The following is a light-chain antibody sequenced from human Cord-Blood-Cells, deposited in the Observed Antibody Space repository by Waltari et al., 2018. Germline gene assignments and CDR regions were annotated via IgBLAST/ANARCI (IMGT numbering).Light chain of an antibody. J-gene: IGKJ2*01. V-gene: IGKV1-39*01. CDR2: AAS. Sequence: DIQMTQSPSSLSASVGDRVTITCRASQSISSYLNWYQQKPGKAPKLLIYAASSLQSGVPSRISGSRSATDVTTTTSSRQPEDFATYYCHQSYYSTPYTFGQGTQLEIK. CDR1: QSISSY. CDR3: HQSYYSTPYT.